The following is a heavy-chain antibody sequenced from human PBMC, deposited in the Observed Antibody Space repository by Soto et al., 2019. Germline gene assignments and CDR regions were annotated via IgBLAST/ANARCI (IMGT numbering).Heavy chain of an antibody. CDR3: ARGLVVPAAILMEGWFDP. D-gene: IGHD2-2*01. CDR2: MNPNSGNT. CDR1: GYTFTSYD. J-gene: IGHJ5*02. V-gene: IGHV1-8*01. Sequence: QVQLVQSGAEVKKPGASVKVSCKASGYTFTSYDINWVRQATGQGLEWMGWMNPNSGNTGYAQKFQGRVTMTRNTSISTAYMELSSLRSEDTAVYYCARGLVVPAAILMEGWFDPWGQGTLVTVSS.